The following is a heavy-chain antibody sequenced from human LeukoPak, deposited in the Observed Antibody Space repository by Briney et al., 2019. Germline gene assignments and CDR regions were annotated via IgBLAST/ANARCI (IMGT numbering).Heavy chain of an antibody. CDR2: ISTTSSYI. V-gene: IGHV3-21*01. Sequence: GGSLRLSCAASGFSFSTYAISWVRQAPGKGLEWVSCISTTSSYIFYAGSVRGRFTIPRDNAKNSLYLQMDSLRAEDTAVYYCARGGIITSYAFEIWGQGTMVTVSS. CDR1: GFSFSTYA. D-gene: IGHD1-26*01. J-gene: IGHJ3*02. CDR3: ARGGIITSYAFEI.